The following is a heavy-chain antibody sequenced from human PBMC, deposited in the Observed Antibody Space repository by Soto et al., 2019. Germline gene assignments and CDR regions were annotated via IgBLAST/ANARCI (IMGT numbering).Heavy chain of an antibody. J-gene: IGHJ4*02. Sequence: ASVKVSCKASGYTFTSYYMHWVRQAPGQGLEWMGIINPSGGSTSYAQKFQGRVTMTRDTSTSTVYMELSSLRSEDTAVYYCARGSPADGVTTGPFDYWGQGTLVTVSS. CDR2: INPSGGST. V-gene: IGHV1-46*03. CDR1: GYTFTSYY. CDR3: ARGSPADGVTTGPFDY. D-gene: IGHD4-17*01.